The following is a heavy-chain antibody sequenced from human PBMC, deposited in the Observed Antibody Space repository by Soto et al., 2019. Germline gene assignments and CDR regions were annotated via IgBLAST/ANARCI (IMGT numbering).Heavy chain of an antibody. D-gene: IGHD6-19*01. V-gene: IGHV4-39*01. CDR3: ARPSGWYVCDY. CDR2: IYYSGST. Sequence: QLQLQESGPGLVKPSETLSLTCTVSGGSISSSSYYWGWIRQPPGKGLEWIGSIYYSGSTYYNPSLKSRVTISVDTSKNQFSLKLSSVTAADTAVYYCARPSGWYVCDYWGQGTLVTVSS. CDR1: GGSISSSSYY. J-gene: IGHJ4*02.